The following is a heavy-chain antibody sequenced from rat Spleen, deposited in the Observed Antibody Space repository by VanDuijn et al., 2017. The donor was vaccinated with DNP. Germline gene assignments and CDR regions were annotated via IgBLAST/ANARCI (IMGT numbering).Heavy chain of an antibody. CDR3: AKGVIRGDYAMDA. CDR2: ISTSGGST. V-gene: IGHV5-46*01. Sequence: EVQLVESGGGLVQPGRSMKLSCAASGFTFSSFPMAWVRQAPTKGLEWVATISTSGGSTYYPDSVKGRLTISRDNAENTVYLQMISLRSEDTATYYCAKGVIRGDYAMDAWGQGTSVTVSS. CDR1: GFTFSSFP. J-gene: IGHJ4*01. D-gene: IGHD4-4*01.